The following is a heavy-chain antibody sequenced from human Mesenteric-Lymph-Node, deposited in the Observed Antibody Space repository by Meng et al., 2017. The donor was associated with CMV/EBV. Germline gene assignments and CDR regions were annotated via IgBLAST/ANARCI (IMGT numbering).Heavy chain of an antibody. V-gene: IGHV3-30*04. CDR3: ARAAGALGY. Sequence: GGSLRLSCAASGFTFSNFPMHWVRQAPGEGLDWLAVISHDASSIHYADSVKGRITISRDNSKKTVFLELSSLRPDDTAVYYCARAAGALGYWGQGTLVTVSS. CDR1: GFTFSNFP. D-gene: IGHD6-13*01. CDR2: ISHDASSI. J-gene: IGHJ4*02.